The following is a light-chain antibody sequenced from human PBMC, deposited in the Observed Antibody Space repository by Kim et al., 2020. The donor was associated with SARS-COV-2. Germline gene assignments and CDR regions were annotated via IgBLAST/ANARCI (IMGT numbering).Light chain of an antibody. CDR3: QQSFTFIT. Sequence: DIQMTQSPSSLSASVGDRVTITCRASQSISRSLNWYQQKPGKAPNLLIYAASSLQSGVPSRFSGSGSGTDFTLTISSLLPEDFATYSCQQSFTFITFGQGTRLEIK. CDR1: QSISRS. CDR2: AAS. V-gene: IGKV1-39*01. J-gene: IGKJ5*01.